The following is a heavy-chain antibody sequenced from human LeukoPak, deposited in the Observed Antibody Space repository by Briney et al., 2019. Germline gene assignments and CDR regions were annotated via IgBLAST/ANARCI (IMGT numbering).Heavy chain of an antibody. Sequence: GGSLRLSCAASGFTFSSYWMHWVRQAPGKGLVWVSRINSDGSSTSYADSVKGRFTISRDNAKNSLYLQMNSLRAEDTAVYYCARSQWPKGDYYYYYMDVWGKGTTVTVSS. CDR2: INSDGSST. D-gene: IGHD6-19*01. V-gene: IGHV3-74*01. J-gene: IGHJ6*03. CDR1: GFTFSSYW. CDR3: ARSQWPKGDYYYYYMDV.